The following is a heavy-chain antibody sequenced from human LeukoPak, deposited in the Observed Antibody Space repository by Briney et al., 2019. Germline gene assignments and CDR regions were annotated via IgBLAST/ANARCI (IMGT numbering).Heavy chain of an antibody. CDR3: ARLVGATGIVDY. J-gene: IGHJ4*02. Sequence: GGSLRLSCAASGFTFSSYSMNWVRQAPGKGLEWVSSISNSSSYIYYADSVKGRFTISRDNAKNSLYLQMNSLRAEDTAVYYCARLVGATGIVDYWGQGTLVTASS. D-gene: IGHD1-26*01. CDR1: GFTFSSYS. CDR2: ISNSSSYI. V-gene: IGHV3-21*01.